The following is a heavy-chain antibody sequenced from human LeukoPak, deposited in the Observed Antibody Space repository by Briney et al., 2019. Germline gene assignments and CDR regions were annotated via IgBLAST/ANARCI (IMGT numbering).Heavy chain of an antibody. CDR3: ARDRPLQLGPPRGYYYGMDV. D-gene: IGHD6-6*01. CDR2: ISGSDDST. Sequence: PGGSLRLSCAASGFTFSSYAMSWVRQAPGKGLEWVSAISGSDDSTYYADSVKGRFTISRDNSKNTLYLQMNSLRAEDTAVYYCARDRPLQLGPPRGYYYGMDVWGQGTTVTVSS. CDR1: GFTFSSYA. J-gene: IGHJ6*02. V-gene: IGHV3-23*01.